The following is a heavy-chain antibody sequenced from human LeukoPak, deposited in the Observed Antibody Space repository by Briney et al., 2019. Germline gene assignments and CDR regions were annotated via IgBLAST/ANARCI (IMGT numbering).Heavy chain of an antibody. D-gene: IGHD3/OR15-3a*01. CDR3: AKDWTGTKPFDL. V-gene: IGHV3-48*03. CDR1: GFTFSSYE. CDR2: ISSSGSTI. J-gene: IGHJ2*01. Sequence: GGSLRLSCAASGFTFSSYEMNWVRQAPGKGLEWVSYISSSGSTIYYADSVKGRFTISRDNFKNTLYLQMNSLRAEDTAVYYCAKDWTGTKPFDLWGRGTLVTVSS.